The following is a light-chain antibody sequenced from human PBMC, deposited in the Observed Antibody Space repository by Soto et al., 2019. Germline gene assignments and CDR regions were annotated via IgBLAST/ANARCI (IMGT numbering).Light chain of an antibody. CDR1: QSVSIY. V-gene: IGKV3-11*01. J-gene: IGKJ3*01. Sequence: ETVLTQSPATLSLSPGERATLSCRASQSVSIYLAWYQQKPGQAPRLLIYDASKRAPGIPARFSGSGSGTDFTLTISSLEPEDFAVYYCQQRSNWLFXPGTKVDIK. CDR3: QQRSNWL. CDR2: DAS.